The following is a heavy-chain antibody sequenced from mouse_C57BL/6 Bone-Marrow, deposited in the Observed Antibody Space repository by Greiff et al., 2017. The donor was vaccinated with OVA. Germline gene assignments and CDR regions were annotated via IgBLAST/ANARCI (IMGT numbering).Heavy chain of an antibody. CDR3: ARCDSSSPYAMDY. J-gene: IGHJ4*01. CDR1: GYSFTDYN. CDR2: IHPNYGTT. D-gene: IGHD1-1*01. Sequence: EVQLQESGPELVKPGASVKISCKASGYSFTDYNMNWVKQSNGKSLEWIGVIHPNYGTTSYNQKFKGKATLTVDQSSSTAYMKLKSLTSEDSAVYFCARCDSSSPYAMDYWGQGTSVTVSS. V-gene: IGHV1-39*01.